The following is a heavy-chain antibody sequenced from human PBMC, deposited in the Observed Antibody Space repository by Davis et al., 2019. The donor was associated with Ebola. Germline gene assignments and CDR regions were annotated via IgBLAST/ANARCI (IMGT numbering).Heavy chain of an antibody. CDR1: GFTFSSYA. CDR3: AKWGRAGGDY. D-gene: IGHD6-13*01. Sequence: GESLKISCAASGFTFSSYAMSWVRQAPGKGLEWVSAISGSGGSTYYADSVKGRFTISRDNSKNTLYLQMNSLRAEDTAVYYCAKWGRAGGDYWGQGTLVTVSS. V-gene: IGHV3-23*01. CDR2: ISGSGGST. J-gene: IGHJ4*02.